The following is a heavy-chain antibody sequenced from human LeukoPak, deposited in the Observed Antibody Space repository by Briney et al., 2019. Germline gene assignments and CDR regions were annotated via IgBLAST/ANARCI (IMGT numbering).Heavy chain of an antibody. V-gene: IGHV3-23*01. D-gene: IGHD6-13*01. CDR3: AKDRSSSWPYFDY. CDR1: GFTFSSYA. Sequence: PGGSLRLSCAASGFTFSSYAMSWVRQAPGKGLEWVSAISGSGDSTYYADSVKGRFTISRDNAKNSLYLQMNSLRAEDTAVYYCAKDRSSSWPYFDYWGQGTLVTVSS. CDR2: ISGSGDST. J-gene: IGHJ4*02.